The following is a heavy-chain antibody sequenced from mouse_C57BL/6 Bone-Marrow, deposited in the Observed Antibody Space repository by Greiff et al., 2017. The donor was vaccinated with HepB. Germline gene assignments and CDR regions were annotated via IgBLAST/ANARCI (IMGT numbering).Heavy chain of an antibody. CDR1: GYSFTGYY. CDR2: INPSTGGT. V-gene: IGHV1-42*01. CDR3: ARKGGSSLAWVAY. Sequence: EVKLMESGPELVKPGASVKISCKASGYSFTGYYMNWVKQSPEKSLEWIGEINPSTGGTTYNQKFKDKATLTVDKSSSTAYMQLKSLTSEDSAVYYCARKGGSSLAWVAYWGQGTLVTVSA. J-gene: IGHJ3*01. D-gene: IGHD1-1*01.